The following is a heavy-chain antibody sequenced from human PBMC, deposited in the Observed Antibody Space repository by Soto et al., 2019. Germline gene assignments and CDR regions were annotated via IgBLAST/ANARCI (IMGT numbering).Heavy chain of an antibody. CDR2: ISYDGSNE. D-gene: IGHD2-2*01. V-gene: IGHV3-30*18. CDR1: GFTFSSHG. Sequence: LRLSCEASGFTFSSHGMHWVRQAPGKGLEWVALISYDGSNEYYADSVKGRFTISRDNSNNMLYLQMNSLRVEDTGVYFCAKGLNCFSTTCLGRLDPWGQGTLVTVSS. CDR3: AKGLNCFSTTCLGRLDP. J-gene: IGHJ5*02.